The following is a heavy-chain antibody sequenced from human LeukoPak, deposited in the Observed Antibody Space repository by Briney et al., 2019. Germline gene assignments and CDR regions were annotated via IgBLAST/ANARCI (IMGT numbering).Heavy chain of an antibody. CDR2: VNADGGNT. D-gene: IGHD1-26*01. Sequence: GGSLRLSCAASGFTFDNYRMSWVRQAPGKGLEWVSSVNADGGNTYYADSVKGRFTISRDNSKSTLLLQLNSLRVKDTALYYCTKRVKYGGTWDHFADWGQGTLVTVSS. CDR3: TKRVKYGGTWDHFAD. V-gene: IGHV3-23*01. CDR1: GFTFDNYR. J-gene: IGHJ4*02.